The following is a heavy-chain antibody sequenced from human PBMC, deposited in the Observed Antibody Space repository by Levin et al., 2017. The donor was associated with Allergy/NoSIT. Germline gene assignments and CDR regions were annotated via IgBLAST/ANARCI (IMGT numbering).Heavy chain of an antibody. D-gene: IGHD5-12*01. J-gene: IGHJ4*02. CDR1: GFTFSSYS. CDR3: ARDYAEGGYDVLDYFDY. V-gene: IGHV3-48*01. Sequence: QSGGSLRLSCAASGFTFSSYSMNWVRQAPGKGLEWVSYISSSSSTIYYADSVKGRFTISRDNAKNSLYLQMNSLRAEDTAVYYCARDYAEGGYDVLDYFDYWGQGTLVTVSS. CDR2: ISSSSSTI.